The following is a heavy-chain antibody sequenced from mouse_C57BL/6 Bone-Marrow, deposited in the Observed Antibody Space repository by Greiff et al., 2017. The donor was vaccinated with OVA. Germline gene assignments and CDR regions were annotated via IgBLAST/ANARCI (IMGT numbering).Heavy chain of an antibody. CDR2: ISNGGGST. Sequence: DVKLQESGGGLVQPGGSLKLSCAASGFTFSDYYMYWVHQTPEKRLEWVAYISNGGGSTYYPDTVKGRFTISRDNAKNTLYLQMSRLKSEDTAMYYCARRKGNYWYFDVWGTGTTVTVSS. CDR1: GFTFSDYY. D-gene: IGHD2-1*01. CDR3: ARRKGNYWYFDV. V-gene: IGHV5-12*01. J-gene: IGHJ1*03.